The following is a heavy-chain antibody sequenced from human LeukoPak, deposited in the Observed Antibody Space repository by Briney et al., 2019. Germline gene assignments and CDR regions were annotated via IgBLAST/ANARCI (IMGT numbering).Heavy chain of an antibody. Sequence: GGSLRLSCAASGFTFSSYSMNWVRQAPGKGLEWVSSISSSSYIYYADSVKGRFTISRDNAKNSLYLQMNSLRAEDTAVYYCARARIVPSSRWGAFDIWGQGTMVTVSS. CDR3: ARARIVPSSRWGAFDI. J-gene: IGHJ3*02. CDR2: ISSSSYI. D-gene: IGHD1-26*01. CDR1: GFTFSSYS. V-gene: IGHV3-21*01.